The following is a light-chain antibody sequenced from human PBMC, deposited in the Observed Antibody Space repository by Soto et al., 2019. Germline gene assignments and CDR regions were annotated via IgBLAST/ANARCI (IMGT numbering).Light chain of an antibody. V-gene: IGLV1-40*01. CDR1: SSNIGAGYD. CDR2: VNS. CDR3: QSYDSSLSAVV. Sequence: QSALTQPPSVSGAPGQRVTISCTGSSSNIGAGYDEHWYQQLPGTAPKLLIYVNSNRPSGVPDRFSGSKSGTSASLAITGLQAEDEADYYCQSYDSSLSAVVFGGGTQLTVL. J-gene: IGLJ2*01.